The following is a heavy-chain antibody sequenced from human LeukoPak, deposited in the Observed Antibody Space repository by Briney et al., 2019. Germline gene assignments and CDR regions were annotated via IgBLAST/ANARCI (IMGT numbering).Heavy chain of an antibody. Sequence: PSETLSLTCTVSGGSISSSSYYWGWIRQPPGKGLEWIGSIYYSGSTYYNPSLKSRVTISVDTSKNQFSLKLSSVTAADTAVYYCAVTYGSGSYYRNDYWGQGTLVTVSS. CDR3: AVTYGSGSYYRNDY. J-gene: IGHJ4*02. V-gene: IGHV4-39*07. CDR2: IYYSGST. D-gene: IGHD3-10*01. CDR1: GGSISSSSYY.